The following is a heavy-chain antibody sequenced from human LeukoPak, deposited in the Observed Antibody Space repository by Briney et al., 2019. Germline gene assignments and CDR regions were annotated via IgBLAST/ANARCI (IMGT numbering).Heavy chain of an antibody. CDR3: ARDIKMIVVVTAYYYYGRDV. V-gene: IGHV3-7*01. J-gene: IGHJ6*02. D-gene: IGHD3-22*01. CDR1: GFTFSSYW. Sequence: PGGSLRLSCAASGFTFSSYWMSWVRQAPGKGLEWVANIKQDGSEKYYVDSVKGRFTISRDNAKNSLYLQMNSLRAEDTAVYYCARDIKMIVVVTAYYYYGRDVWGQGTTVTVSS. CDR2: IKQDGSEK.